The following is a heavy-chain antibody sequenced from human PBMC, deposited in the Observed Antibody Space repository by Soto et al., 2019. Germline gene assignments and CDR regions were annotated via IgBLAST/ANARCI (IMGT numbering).Heavy chain of an antibody. Sequence: QVQLVQSGGEVKRPGASVKVSCKTSGYTFSNYGITWVRQAPGQPLEWLGWISLYSDGTNYAQKFQGRVSMTTDTSTTTAYLELRSLRSDDTAVYYCGRVIPGAEAWFGAWGQGTLVTVSA. J-gene: IGHJ5*02. V-gene: IGHV1-18*01. CDR3: GRVIPGAEAWFGA. D-gene: IGHD2-2*01. CDR2: ISLYSDGT. CDR1: GYTFSNYG.